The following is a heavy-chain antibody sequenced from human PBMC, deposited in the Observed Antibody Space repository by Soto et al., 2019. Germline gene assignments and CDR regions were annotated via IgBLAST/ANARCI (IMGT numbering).Heavy chain of an antibody. CDR3: AKARDSGDFAGSFDS. Sequence: GGSLRLSCAASGFTFNDYAINWVRQLPGRGLEYVSGIGGRGGNAFYADSMKGRFIISRDNSKNTVYLQMNNLRVDDSATYYCAKARDSGDFAGSFDSWGQGTLVTVSS. CDR1: GFTFNDYA. J-gene: IGHJ4*02. CDR2: IGGRGGNA. D-gene: IGHD2-21*02. V-gene: IGHV3-23*01.